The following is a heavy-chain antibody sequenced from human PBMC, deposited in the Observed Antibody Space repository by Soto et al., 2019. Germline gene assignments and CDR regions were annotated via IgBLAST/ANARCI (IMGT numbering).Heavy chain of an antibody. CDR1: GGTFSSYA. Sequence: SVKDAWKASGGTFSSYAISWVRQAPGQGLECMGGIIPIFGTANYAQKCQGRVTITADKSTSTAYMELSSLRSEDTAVYYCARAFVEMATKSTIYFDYWGQGTLVTVSS. CDR3: ARAFVEMATKSTIYFDY. J-gene: IGHJ4*02. CDR2: IIPIFGTA. D-gene: IGHD5-12*01. V-gene: IGHV1-69*06.